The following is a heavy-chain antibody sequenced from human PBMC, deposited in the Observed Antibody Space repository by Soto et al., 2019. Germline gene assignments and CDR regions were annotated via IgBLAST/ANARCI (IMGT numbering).Heavy chain of an antibody. D-gene: IGHD3-22*01. J-gene: IGHJ4*02. Sequence: LRLSCAASGFTFSSYAMSWVRQAPGKGLEWGSAISGSGGSTYYADSVKGRFTISRDNSKNTLYLQMNSLRAEDTAVYYCANTYWPTYYYDSSGYAVDYWGQGTLVTVSS. CDR3: ANTYWPTYYYDSSGYAVDY. CDR1: GFTFSSYA. CDR2: ISGSGGST. V-gene: IGHV3-23*01.